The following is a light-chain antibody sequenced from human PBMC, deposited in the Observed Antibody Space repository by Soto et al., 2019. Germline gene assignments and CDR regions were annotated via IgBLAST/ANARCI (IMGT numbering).Light chain of an antibody. V-gene: IGKV1-8*01. J-gene: IGKJ1*01. CDR3: QQYYSYPRT. Sequence: IRLTQSPSSLSASTGDRVAITCRASQGIISYLAWYQQKPGKVPKLLISAASTLQRGVPSRFRCSGSGTDFTLTISCLQSEDFATYCWQQYYSYPRTFGQGTKVDIK. CDR2: AAS. CDR1: QGIISY.